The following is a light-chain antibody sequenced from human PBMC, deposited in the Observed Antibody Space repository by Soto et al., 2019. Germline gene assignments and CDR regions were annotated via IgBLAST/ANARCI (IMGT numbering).Light chain of an antibody. J-gene: IGLJ1*01. Sequence: QSALTCSPSASGSHGLTVAISCTVGSGDVGGYNFVSWYQQHPDKAPKLLIYEVTKRPSGVPDRFSGSRSGNTASLTVSGLQAEHEADYYRSSYAGRNNIVFGTGRKGTVL. V-gene: IGLV2-8*01. CDR1: SGDVGGYNF. CDR2: EVT. CDR3: SSYAGRNNIV.